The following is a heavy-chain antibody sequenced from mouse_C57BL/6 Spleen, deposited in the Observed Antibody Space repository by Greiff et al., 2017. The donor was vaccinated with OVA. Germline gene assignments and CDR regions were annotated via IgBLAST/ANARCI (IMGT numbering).Heavy chain of an antibody. CDR3: ARSETPFYYGSSEWYFDV. V-gene: IGHV1-55*01. Sequence: QVQLQQPGAELVKPGASVKMSCKASGYTFTSYWITWVKQRPGQGLEWIGDIYPGSGSTNYNEKFKSKATLTVDTSSSTAYMQLSSLTSEDSAVYYCARSETPFYYGSSEWYFDVWGTGTTVTVSS. D-gene: IGHD1-1*01. CDR2: IYPGSGST. J-gene: IGHJ1*03. CDR1: GYTFTSYW.